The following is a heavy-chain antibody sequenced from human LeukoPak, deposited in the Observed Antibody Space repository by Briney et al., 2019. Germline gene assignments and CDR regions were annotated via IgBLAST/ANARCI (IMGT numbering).Heavy chain of an antibody. Sequence: PGGSLSLSCAVSGITLSNYGMSWVRQAQGKELEWVAGISDSGGRTNYADSVKGRFTISRDNPKNTLYLQMNSLRAEDTAVYFCTKRGVVIRVILVGFHKEAYYFDSWGQGALVTVSS. V-gene: IGHV3-23*01. CDR3: TKRGVVIRVILVGFHKEAYYFDS. CDR2: ISDSGGRT. J-gene: IGHJ4*02. D-gene: IGHD3-22*01. CDR1: GITLSNYG.